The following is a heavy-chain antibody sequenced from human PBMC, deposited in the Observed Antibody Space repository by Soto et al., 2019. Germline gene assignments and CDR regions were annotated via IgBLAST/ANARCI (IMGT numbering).Heavy chain of an antibody. CDR1: GFTFSSYW. V-gene: IGHV3-7*03. J-gene: IGHJ4*02. CDR2: IKQDGSEK. Sequence: EVQLVESGGGLVQPGGSLRLSCAASGFTFSSYWMSWVRQAPGKGLEWVANIKQDGSEKYYVDSVKGRFTISRDNAKNSQYLQMNSLRAEDTAVYYCARETTYYDFWSGYYTGFDYWGQGTLVTVSS. CDR3: ARETTYYDFWSGYYTGFDY. D-gene: IGHD3-3*01.